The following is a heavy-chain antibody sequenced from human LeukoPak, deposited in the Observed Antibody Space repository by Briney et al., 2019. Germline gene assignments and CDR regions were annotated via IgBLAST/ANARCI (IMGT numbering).Heavy chain of an antibody. J-gene: IGHJ4*02. CDR3: ARSVGVSWAPSPRPKYYFDY. D-gene: IGHD2-2*01. CDR2: IYHSGST. CDR1: GGSISSSNW. Sequence: SETLSLTCAVSGGSISSSNWWSWVRQPPGKGLEWIGEIYHSGSTNYNPSLKSRVTISVDTSKNQFSLKLSSVTAADTAVYYCARSVGVSWAPSPRPKYYFDYWGQGTLVTVSS. V-gene: IGHV4-4*02.